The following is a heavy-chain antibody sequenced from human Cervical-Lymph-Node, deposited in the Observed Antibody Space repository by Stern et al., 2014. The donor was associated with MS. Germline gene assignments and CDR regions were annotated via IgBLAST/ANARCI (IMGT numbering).Heavy chain of an antibody. CDR3: ARRLVGTGLRFDP. D-gene: IGHD2-2*01. CDR1: GGTFSSYA. Sequence: VQLVESGAEVKKPGSSVKVSCKASGGTFSSYAISWVRQAPGQGLEWMGGIIPIFGTANYAQKVQGRVTITADESTSTAYMELSSLRSEDTAVYYCARRLVGTGLRFDPWGQGTLVTVSS. J-gene: IGHJ5*02. CDR2: IIPIFGTA. V-gene: IGHV1-69*01.